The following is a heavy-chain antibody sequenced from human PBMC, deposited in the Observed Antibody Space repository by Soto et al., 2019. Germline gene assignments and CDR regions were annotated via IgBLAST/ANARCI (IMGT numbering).Heavy chain of an antibody. CDR1: GYTFTSYG. CDR2: ISAYNGNT. Sequence: GASVKVSCKASGYTFTSYGISWVRQAPGQGLEWMGWISAYNGNTNYAQKLQGRVTMTTDTSTSTAYMELRSLRSDDTAVYYCARVGDYYDSSGYYINRMGSYYFDYWGQGTLVTVSS. D-gene: IGHD3-22*01. CDR3: ARVGDYYDSSGYYINRMGSYYFDY. J-gene: IGHJ4*02. V-gene: IGHV1-18*04.